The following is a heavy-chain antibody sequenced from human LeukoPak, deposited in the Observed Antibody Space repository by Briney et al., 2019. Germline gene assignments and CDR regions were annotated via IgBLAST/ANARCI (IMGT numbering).Heavy chain of an antibody. CDR3: ATAQYYYDSSGYYYVDY. V-gene: IGHV1-24*01. D-gene: IGHD3-22*01. CDR1: GYTLTELS. CDR2: FDPEDGET. Sequence: GASVKVSCKVSGYTLTELSMHWVRQAPGKGLEWMGGFDPEDGETIYAQKFQGRVTMTEDTSTDTAYMELSSLRSEDTAVYYCATAQYYYDSSGYYYVDYWGQGTLVTVSS. J-gene: IGHJ4*02.